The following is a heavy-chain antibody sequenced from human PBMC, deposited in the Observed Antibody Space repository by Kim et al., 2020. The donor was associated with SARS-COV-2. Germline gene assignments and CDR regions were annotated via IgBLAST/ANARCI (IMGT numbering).Heavy chain of an antibody. CDR2: ISAYNGNT. CDR3: ATELRYCSGGSCYSNWFDP. V-gene: IGHV1-18*01. Sequence: ASVKVSCKASGYTFTSYGISWVRQAPGQGLEWMGWISAYNGNTNYAQKLQGRVTMTTDTSTSTAYMELRSLRSDDTAVYYCATELRYCSGGSCYSNWFDPWGQGTLVTVSS. D-gene: IGHD2-15*01. CDR1: GYTFTSYG. J-gene: IGHJ5*02.